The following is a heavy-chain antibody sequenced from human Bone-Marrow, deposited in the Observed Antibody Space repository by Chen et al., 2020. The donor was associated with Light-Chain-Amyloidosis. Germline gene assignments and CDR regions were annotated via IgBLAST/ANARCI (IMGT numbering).Heavy chain of an antibody. J-gene: IGHJ4*02. CDR3: ARGRDYYDSSGYSYYFDY. D-gene: IGHD3-22*01. CDR2: IYYSGST. Sequence: QVQLQESGPGLVKPSQTPSLTCTVSGGSISSGGYYWSWIRQHPGKGLEWIGYIYYSGSTYYNPSLKSRVTISVDTSKIQFSLKLSSVTAADTAVYYCARGRDYYDSSGYSYYFDYWGQGTLVTVSS. V-gene: IGHV4-31*03. CDR1: GGSISSGGYY.